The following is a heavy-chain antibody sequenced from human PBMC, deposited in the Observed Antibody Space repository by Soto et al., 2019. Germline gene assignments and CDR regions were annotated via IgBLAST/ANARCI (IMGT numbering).Heavy chain of an antibody. CDR1: GYTFSDYY. V-gene: IGHV3-11*06. J-gene: IGHJ4*02. D-gene: IGHD2-2*01. Sequence: QVQLVESGGGLVKPGRSLRLSCGASGYTFSDYYMSWIRQAPGKGLEWVSYISSSSSYTNYADSVKGRFTISRDNAKNSLYLQMNSLRAEDTAVYYCARDASLDCSSTSCYFDYWGQGTLVTASS. CDR3: ARDASLDCSSTSCYFDY. CDR2: ISSSSSYT.